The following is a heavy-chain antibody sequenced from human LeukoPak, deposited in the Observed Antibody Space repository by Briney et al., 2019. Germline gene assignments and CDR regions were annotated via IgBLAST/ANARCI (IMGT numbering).Heavy chain of an antibody. CDR3: AREDWNYMFDP. CDR1: GGSISSYY. Sequence: SETLSLTCTVSGGSISSYYWSWPRQPAGKGLEWIGRIYTSGSTNYNPSRKSRVTMSVDTSKNQFSLKLSSVTAADTAVYYCAREDWNYMFDPWGQGTLVTVSS. V-gene: IGHV4-4*07. CDR2: IYTSGST. J-gene: IGHJ5*02. D-gene: IGHD1-7*01.